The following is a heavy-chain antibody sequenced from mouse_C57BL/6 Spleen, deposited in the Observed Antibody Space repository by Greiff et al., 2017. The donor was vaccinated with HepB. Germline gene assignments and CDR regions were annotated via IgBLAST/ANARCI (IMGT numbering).Heavy chain of an antibody. V-gene: IGHV14-4*01. CDR3: TTVVGYDRAWFAY. J-gene: IGHJ3*01. D-gene: IGHD2-2*01. Sequence: EVQLQQSGAELVRPGASVKLSCTASGFNIKDDYMHWVKQRPEQGLEWIGWIDPENGDTEYASKFQGKATITADTSSNTAYLQLSSLTSEDTAVYYCTTVVGYDRAWFAYWGQGTLVTVSA. CDR2: IDPENGDT. CDR1: GFNIKDDY.